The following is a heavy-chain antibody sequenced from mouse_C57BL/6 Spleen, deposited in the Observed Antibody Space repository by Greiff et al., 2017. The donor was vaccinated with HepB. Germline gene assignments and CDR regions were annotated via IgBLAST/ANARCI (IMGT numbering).Heavy chain of an antibody. D-gene: IGHD2-4*01. CDR1: GYTFTSYW. J-gene: IGHJ4*01. V-gene: IGHV1-59*01. Sequence: VKLQQPGAELVRPGTSVKLSCKASGYTFTSYWMHWVKQRPGQGLEWIGVIDPSDSYTNYNQKFKGKATLTVDTSSSTAYMQLSSLTSEDSAVYYCARSSGYYDYGQAMDYWGQGTSVTVSS. CDR2: IDPSDSYT. CDR3: ARSSGYYDYGQAMDY.